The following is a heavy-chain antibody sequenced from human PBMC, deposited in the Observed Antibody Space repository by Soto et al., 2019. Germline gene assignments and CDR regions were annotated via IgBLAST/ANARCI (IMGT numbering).Heavy chain of an antibody. CDR1: GYIFTGYY. CDR2: INPNSGDT. J-gene: IGHJ5*02. V-gene: IGHV1-2*04. CDR3: ARDLQYYDILTGYSSWFDP. D-gene: IGHD3-9*01. Sequence: ASVKVSCKASGYIFTGYYMHWVRQAPGQGLEWMGWINPNSGDTNYTQKFQGWVTMTRDTSMSTVYMELSRLRSDDTAVYYCARDLQYYDILTGYSSWFDPWGQGTLVTVSS.